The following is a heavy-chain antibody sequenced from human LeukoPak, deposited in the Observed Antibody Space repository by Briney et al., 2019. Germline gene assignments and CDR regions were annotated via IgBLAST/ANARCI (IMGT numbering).Heavy chain of an antibody. CDR1: GFTFSSYA. Sequence: HPGGSLRLSCAASGFTFSSYAMSWVRQAPGKGLEWVSAISGSGGSTYYADSVKGRFTISRDNSKNTLYLQMNSLRAEDTAVYYCAKDKGYYGSGSYFDYWGQGTLVTVSS. D-gene: IGHD3-10*01. CDR3: AKDKGYYGSGSYFDY. CDR2: ISGSGGST. J-gene: IGHJ4*02. V-gene: IGHV3-23*01.